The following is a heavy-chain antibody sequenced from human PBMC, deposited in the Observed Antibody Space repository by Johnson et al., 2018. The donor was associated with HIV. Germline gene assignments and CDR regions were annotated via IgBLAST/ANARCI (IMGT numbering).Heavy chain of an antibody. D-gene: IGHD3-16*02. CDR3: TTAIVIDAFDI. Sequence: QVQLVESGGGLVQPGGSLRLSCAASGFTFSDHYMDWVRQAPGKGLEWVSYISSSGSTIYYADSVKGRFTISRDNAKNSLYLQMNSLTTEDTAVYYCTTAIVIDAFDIWGQGTMVTVSS. V-gene: IGHV3-11*01. CDR1: GFTFSDHY. J-gene: IGHJ3*02. CDR2: ISSSGSTI.